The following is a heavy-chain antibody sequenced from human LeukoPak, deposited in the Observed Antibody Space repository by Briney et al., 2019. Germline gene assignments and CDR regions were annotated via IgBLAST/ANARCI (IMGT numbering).Heavy chain of an antibody. CDR1: GFTFSSYW. J-gene: IGHJ3*02. CDR2: IKQDGSEK. V-gene: IGHV3-7*03. Sequence: PGGSLRLSCAASGFTFSSYWMSWVRQAPGKGLEWVANIKQDGSEKYYVDSVKGRFTISRDNAKNSLYLQMNSLRAEDTAVYYCASRGVTTSTALDIWGKETRVTASP. D-gene: IGHD4-11*01. CDR3: ASRGVTTSTALDI.